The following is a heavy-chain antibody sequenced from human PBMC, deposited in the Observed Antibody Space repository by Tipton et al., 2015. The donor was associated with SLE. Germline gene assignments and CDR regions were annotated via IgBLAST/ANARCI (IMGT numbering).Heavy chain of an antibody. Sequence: VQLVQSGAEVKKPGESLKISCKGSGYNFTSHWIGWVRQMPGKGLEWMGIIYPGDSDTRYSPSFQGQVTISADKSISTAYLQWSSLKASDTAMYYCARHIEPSAYGSGWGFYYYYYGMDVWGQGTTVTVSS. CDR1: GYNFTSHW. CDR3: ARHIEPSAYGSGWGFYYYYYGMDV. D-gene: IGHD6-19*01. CDR2: IYPGDSDT. J-gene: IGHJ6*02. V-gene: IGHV5-51*01.